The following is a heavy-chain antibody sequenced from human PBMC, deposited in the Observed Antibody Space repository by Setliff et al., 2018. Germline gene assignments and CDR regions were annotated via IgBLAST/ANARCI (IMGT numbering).Heavy chain of an antibody. CDR2: IYSSGST. Sequence: SETLSLTCTVSGGSISSSYWSWIRQPPGKGLEWIGYIYSSGSTNNNPSLKSRATISVDTSKNQFSLKLSSVTAADTAVYYCARAAKYDSSGYYGFWFDPWGQGALVTVSS. CDR3: ARAAKYDSSGYYGFWFDP. D-gene: IGHD3-22*01. V-gene: IGHV4-59*01. CDR1: GGSISSSY. J-gene: IGHJ5*02.